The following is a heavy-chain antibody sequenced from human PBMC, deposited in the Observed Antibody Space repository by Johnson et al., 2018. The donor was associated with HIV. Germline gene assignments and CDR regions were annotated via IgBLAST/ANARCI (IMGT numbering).Heavy chain of an antibody. J-gene: IGHJ3*02. Sequence: QVQLVESGGGVVQPGRSLRLSCAASGFTFNTYAMHWVRQAPGTGLEWVAVISYDGSNKYYVDSVKGRFTISRDNSKNTLYLQMNSLRSEDTAVYYCARVATFGVVISDAFDIWGQGTMVTVSS. CDR3: ARVATFGVVISDAFDI. CDR2: ISYDGSNK. CDR1: GFTFNTYA. V-gene: IGHV3-30*04. D-gene: IGHD3-3*01.